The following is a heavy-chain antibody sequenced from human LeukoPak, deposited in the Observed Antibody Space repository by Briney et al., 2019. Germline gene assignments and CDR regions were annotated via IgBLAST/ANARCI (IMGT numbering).Heavy chain of an antibody. D-gene: IGHD1-26*01. J-gene: IGHJ4*02. CDR1: GFTFSSYG. V-gene: IGHV3-30*03. CDR3: VRDRGTYRPIDY. Sequence: GGSLRLSCAASGFTFSSYGMHWVRQAPGKGLEWVAVISYDGSNKYYADSVKGRFTISRDNAQNSLYLQNNSLRAEDTAIYYCVRDRGTYRPIDYWGQGTLVTVSS. CDR2: ISYDGSNK.